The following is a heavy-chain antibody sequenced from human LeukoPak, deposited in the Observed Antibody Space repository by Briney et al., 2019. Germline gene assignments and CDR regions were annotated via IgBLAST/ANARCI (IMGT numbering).Heavy chain of an antibody. CDR2: INPNSGGT. J-gene: IGHJ5*02. V-gene: IGHV1-2*02. CDR1: GYTFTGYY. CDR3: ARVVTAIANWFDP. D-gene: IGHD2-21*02. Sequence: ASVKVSCKASGYTFTGYYMHWVRQAPGQGLEWMGWINPNSGGTNYAQKFQGRVTMTRDTSISTAYMELSRLRYDDTAVYYCARVVTAIANWFDPWGQGTLVTVSS.